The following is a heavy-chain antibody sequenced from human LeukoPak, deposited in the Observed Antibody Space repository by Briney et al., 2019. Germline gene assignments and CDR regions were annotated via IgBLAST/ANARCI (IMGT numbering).Heavy chain of an antibody. Sequence: GGSLILSCAASGFTFSSYEMNWVRQAPGKGLEWVSYISSSGSTIYYADSVKGRFTISRDNAKNSLYLQMNSLRAEDTAVYYCARGGHVDTAMDGAFDIWGQGTMVTVS. V-gene: IGHV3-48*03. J-gene: IGHJ3*02. CDR3: ARGGHVDTAMDGAFDI. CDR2: ISSSGSTI. D-gene: IGHD5-18*01. CDR1: GFTFSSYE.